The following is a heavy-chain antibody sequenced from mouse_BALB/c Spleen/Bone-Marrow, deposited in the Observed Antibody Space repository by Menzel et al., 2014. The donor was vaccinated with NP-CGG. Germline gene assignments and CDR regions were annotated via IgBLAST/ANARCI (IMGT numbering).Heavy chain of an antibody. D-gene: IGHD1-1*01. CDR1: GYTFTSYW. Sequence: VQLQQSGAELAKPGASVKMSCKASGYTFTSYWMHWVKQRPGQGLEWIGYINPSTGYTEYNQKFKDKATLTADKSSSTAYMQLSSLTSEDSAVYYCARLITVVPYDYWGQGTTLTVSS. V-gene: IGHV1-7*01. CDR2: INPSTGYT. J-gene: IGHJ2*01. CDR3: ARLITVVPYDY.